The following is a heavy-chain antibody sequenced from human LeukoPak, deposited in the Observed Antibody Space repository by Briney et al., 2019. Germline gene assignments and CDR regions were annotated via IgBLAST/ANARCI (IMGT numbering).Heavy chain of an antibody. CDR1: GGSFSGYY. V-gene: IGHV4-34*01. J-gene: IGHJ4*02. D-gene: IGHD2-2*01. Sequence: PSETLSLTCAVYGGSFSGYYWSWIRQPPGKGLEWIGEINHSGSTNYNPSLKSRVTISVDTSKNQFSLKLSSVTAADTAVYYCARGRPAAIFGGPGNLVTVSS. CDR2: INHSGST. CDR3: ARGRPAAIF.